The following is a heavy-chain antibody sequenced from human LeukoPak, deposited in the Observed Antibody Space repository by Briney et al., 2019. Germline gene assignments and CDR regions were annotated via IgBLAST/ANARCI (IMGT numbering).Heavy chain of an antibody. V-gene: IGHV1-24*01. Sequence: ASVKVSCKVSGYTLTELSMHWVRQAPRKGLEWMGGFDPEDGETIYAQKFQGRVTMTEDTSTDTAYMELSSLRSEDTAVYYCATQDIVVVPAARMDVWGQGTTVTVSS. D-gene: IGHD2-2*01. CDR3: ATQDIVVVPAARMDV. CDR1: GYTLTELS. J-gene: IGHJ6*02. CDR2: FDPEDGET.